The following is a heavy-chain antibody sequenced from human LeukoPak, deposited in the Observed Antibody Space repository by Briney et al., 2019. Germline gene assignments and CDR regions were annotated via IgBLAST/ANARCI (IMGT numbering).Heavy chain of an antibody. Sequence: ASVKVSCKASGYTFTSYDINWVRQAPGQGLEWMGWINPNSGGTNYAQKFQGRVTMTRDTSISTAYMELSRLRSDDTAVYYCARSLYGSGSSFDYWGQGTLVTVSS. CDR1: GYTFTSYD. D-gene: IGHD3-10*01. J-gene: IGHJ4*02. CDR2: INPNSGGT. CDR3: ARSLYGSGSSFDY. V-gene: IGHV1-2*02.